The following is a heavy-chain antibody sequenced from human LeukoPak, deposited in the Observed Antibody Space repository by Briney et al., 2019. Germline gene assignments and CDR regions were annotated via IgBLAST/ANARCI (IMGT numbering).Heavy chain of an antibody. V-gene: IGHV4-59*01. CDR1: GDSISSYY. J-gene: IGHJ5*02. CDR2: IDKSGST. Sequence: SETLSLTCTVSGDSISSYYWSWIRQSPGKGLEWIGYIDKSGSTNYNPSFKSRVTISADKSKNEFSLKLKSVTVADTAVYFCARGGSSCYGCHNRLDPWGQGTQVTVSS. D-gene: IGHD3-22*01. CDR3: ARGGSSCYGCHNRLDP.